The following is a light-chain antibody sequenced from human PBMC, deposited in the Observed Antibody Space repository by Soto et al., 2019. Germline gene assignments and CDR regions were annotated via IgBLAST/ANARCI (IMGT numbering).Light chain of an antibody. CDR3: QKYNSVPLT. Sequence: DIQMTQSPSSLSASVGDRVTVTCRASRDISNYLAWYQQKPGKVPKLLISAASTLQSGVPSRFSGSGSGTDFTLTISSLQPEDVATYYCQKYNSVPLTFGGGTKVEIK. V-gene: IGKV1-27*01. CDR2: AAS. J-gene: IGKJ4*01. CDR1: RDISNY.